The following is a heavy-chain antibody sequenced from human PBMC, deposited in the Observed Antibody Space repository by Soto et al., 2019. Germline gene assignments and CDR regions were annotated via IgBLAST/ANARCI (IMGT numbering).Heavy chain of an antibody. J-gene: IGHJ4*02. Sequence: PGGSLRLSCAASGFTFSNYAMSWVRQAPGKGLEWVSGIGGRGTSSYYADSVKGRFAISRGNSYNTLFLQLHSLRAEDTAVYYCAKSRYADSSGDYYDFWGQGTRVTVSS. CDR2: IGGRGTSS. V-gene: IGHV3-23*01. CDR1: GFTFSNYA. D-gene: IGHD3-22*01. CDR3: AKSRYADSSGDYYDF.